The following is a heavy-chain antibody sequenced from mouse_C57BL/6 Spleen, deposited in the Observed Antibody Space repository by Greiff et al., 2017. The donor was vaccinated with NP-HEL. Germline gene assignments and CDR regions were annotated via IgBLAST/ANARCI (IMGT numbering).Heavy chain of an antibody. CDR3: TRGGYYGSHYYAMDY. D-gene: IGHD1-1*01. J-gene: IGHJ4*01. CDR1: GFTFSSYA. V-gene: IGHV5-9-1*02. CDR2: ISSGGDYI. Sequence: DVMLVESGEGLVKPGGSLKLSCAASGFTFSSYAMSWVRQTPEKRLEWVAYISSGGDYIYYADTVKGRFTISRDNARNTLYLQMSSLKSEDTAMYYCTRGGYYGSHYYAMDYWGQGTSVTVSS.